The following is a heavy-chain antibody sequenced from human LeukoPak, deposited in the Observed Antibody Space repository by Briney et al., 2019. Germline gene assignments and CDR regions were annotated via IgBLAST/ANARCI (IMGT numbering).Heavy chain of an antibody. CDR1: GFSFSSYW. Sequence: GGSLRLSCAASGFSFSSYWVHWVRQAPGKGLVWVSRINSDGSSTTYADSVKGRSSISRDNAKNTLYLHLDSLRAEDTGVYYCARAVRAHPPADFWGQRTLVTVSS. J-gene: IGHJ4*02. CDR3: ARAVRAHPPADF. D-gene: IGHD3-3*01. V-gene: IGHV3-74*01. CDR2: INSDGSST.